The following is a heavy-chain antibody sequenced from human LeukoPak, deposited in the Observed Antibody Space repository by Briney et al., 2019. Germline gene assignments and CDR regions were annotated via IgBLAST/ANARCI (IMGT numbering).Heavy chain of an antibody. V-gene: IGHV1-2*02. D-gene: IGHD3-22*01. CDR1: GYTFTGYY. Sequence: ASVKVSCKASGYTFTGYYMHWVRQAPGQGLEWMGWINPNSGGTNYAQKFQGRVTMTRDTSISTAYMELSRLRSDDTAVYYCARGPTYYYDSSGYYPRWDFDYWGQGTLVTVSS. CDR2: INPNSGGT. J-gene: IGHJ4*02. CDR3: ARGPTYYYDSSGYYPRWDFDY.